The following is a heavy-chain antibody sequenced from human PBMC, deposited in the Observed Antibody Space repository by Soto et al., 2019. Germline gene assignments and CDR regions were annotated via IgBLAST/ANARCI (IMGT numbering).Heavy chain of an antibody. J-gene: IGHJ3*02. CDR3: ARDRVYRGEGDAFDI. D-gene: IGHD5-12*01. CDR1: GFTFSSYA. Sequence: QVQLVESEGGVVQPGRSLRLSCAASGFTFSSYAMHWVRQAPGKGLEWVAVISYDGSNKYYADSVKGRFTISRDNSKNTLYLQMNSLRAEDTAVYYCARDRVYRGEGDAFDIWGQGTMVTVSS. CDR2: ISYDGSNK. V-gene: IGHV3-30-3*01.